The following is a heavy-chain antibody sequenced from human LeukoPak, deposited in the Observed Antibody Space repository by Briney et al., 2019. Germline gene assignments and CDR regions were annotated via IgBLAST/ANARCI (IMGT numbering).Heavy chain of an antibody. CDR2: INEDGSEK. CDR3: ARSKIDY. Sequence: HPSETLSLTCAVYGGSFSGYYWSWIRQPPGKGLEWVANINEDGSEKYYADSVEGRFTISRDNAKNSLDLQMSSLNAEDTAVYYCARSKIDYWGQGTLVTVSS. D-gene: IGHD4-11*01. J-gene: IGHJ4*02. V-gene: IGHV3-7*01. CDR1: GGSFSGYY.